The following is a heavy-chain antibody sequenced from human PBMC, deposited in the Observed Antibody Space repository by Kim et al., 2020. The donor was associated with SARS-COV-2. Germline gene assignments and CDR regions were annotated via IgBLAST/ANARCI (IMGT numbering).Heavy chain of an antibody. D-gene: IGHD3-10*01. V-gene: IGHV3-9*01. CDR2: INWNGDVI. Sequence: GGSLRLSCAASGFTFDQYAMHWVRQAPGKGLEWVSVINWNGDVIGYADSVRGRFTIFRDNAKNSLYLQMNSLRDGDTALYYCARGDYHGSGAYCDFWGQGTLVTVSS. CDR1: GFTFDQYA. J-gene: IGHJ4*02. CDR3: ARGDYHGSGAYCDF.